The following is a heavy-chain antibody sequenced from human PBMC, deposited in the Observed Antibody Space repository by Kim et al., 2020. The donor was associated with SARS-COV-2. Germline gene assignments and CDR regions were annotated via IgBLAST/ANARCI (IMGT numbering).Heavy chain of an antibody. CDR1: GYTFTNYY. D-gene: IGHD4-17*01. J-gene: IGHJ5*02. V-gene: IGHV1-46*01. Sequence: ASVKVSCKTSGYTFTNYYMHWVRQAPGQGLEWMGIINPSGGSTRYAQKFQGRVTMTRDTSTTTVYMELSSLRSEDTAVYYCARLIGGIGDHGGWFDPWGQ. CDR3: ARLIGGIGDHGGWFDP. CDR2: INPSGGST.